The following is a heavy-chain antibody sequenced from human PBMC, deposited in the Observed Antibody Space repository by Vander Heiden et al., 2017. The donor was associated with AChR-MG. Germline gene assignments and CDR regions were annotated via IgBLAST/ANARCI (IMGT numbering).Heavy chain of an antibody. V-gene: IGHV4-39*01. D-gene: IGHD3-22*01. Sequence: QLQLQESGPGLVKPSETLSLTCTVPGGSIRSSSYYWGWLRQPPGKGLEWIGSLYYSGSTYYNPSLKSRVTISVDTSRNQFSLSLSSVTAADTAVYYCGRLVAYDNSGYSLVGGRFFDYWGQGILVTISS. CDR3: GRLVAYDNSGYSLVGGRFFDY. CDR1: GGSIRSSSYY. J-gene: IGHJ4*02. CDR2: LYYSGST.